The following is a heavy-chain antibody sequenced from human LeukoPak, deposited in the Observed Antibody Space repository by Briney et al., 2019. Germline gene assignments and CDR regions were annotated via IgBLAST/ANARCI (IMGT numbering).Heavy chain of an antibody. CDR1: GDSISSYY. CDR2: IYYSGST. CDR3: ASGDYYYDSSGHAFDI. V-gene: IGHV4-59*01. D-gene: IGHD3-22*01. Sequence: PSGTLSLTCTVSGDSISSYYWSWIRQPPGKGLEWIGYIYYSGSTNYNPSLKSRVTISVDTSKNQFSLKLSSVTAADTAVYYCASGDYYYDSSGHAFDIWGQGTMVTVSS. J-gene: IGHJ3*02.